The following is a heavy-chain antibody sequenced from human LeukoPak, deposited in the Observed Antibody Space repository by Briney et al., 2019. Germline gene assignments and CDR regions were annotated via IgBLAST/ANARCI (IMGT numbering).Heavy chain of an antibody. D-gene: IGHD1-26*01. CDR2: IYYSGST. J-gene: IGHJ4*02. V-gene: IGHV4-59*01. Sequence: NPSETQSLTXTVSGGSISSYYWSWIRQPPGKGVEWIGYIYYSGSTNYNPSLKSRVTISVDTSKNQFSLKLSSVTAADTAVYYCARSNSGSSDYWGQGTLVTVSS. CDR1: GGSISSYY. CDR3: ARSNSGSSDY.